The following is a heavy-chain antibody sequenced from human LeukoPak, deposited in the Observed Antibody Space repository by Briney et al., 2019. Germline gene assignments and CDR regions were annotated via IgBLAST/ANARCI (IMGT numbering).Heavy chain of an antibody. V-gene: IGHV1-18*01. D-gene: IGHD3-10*01. Sequence: ASVKVSCKASGGTFSSYAISWVRQAPGQGLEWMGWISAYNGNTNYAQKLQGRVTMTTDTSTSTAYMELRSLRSDDTAVYYCARDEYYGSGSYLDYWGQGTLVTVSS. CDR3: ARDEYYGSGSYLDY. CDR2: ISAYNGNT. J-gene: IGHJ4*02. CDR1: GGTFSSYA.